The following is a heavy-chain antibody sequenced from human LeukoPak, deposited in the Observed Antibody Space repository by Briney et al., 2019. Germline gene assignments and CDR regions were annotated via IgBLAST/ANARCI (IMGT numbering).Heavy chain of an antibody. V-gene: IGHV3-53*01. CDR2: IYSGGST. J-gene: IGHJ4*02. CDR1: GFTVSSNY. D-gene: IGHD3-22*01. Sequence: GGSLRLSCAASGFTVSSNYMSWVRQAPGKGLEWVSVIYSGGSTYYADSVKGRFTISRDNAKNSLYLQMNSLRAEDTAVYYCARVELVNYYDSSGYNDYWGQGTLVTVSS. CDR3: ARVELVNYYDSSGYNDY.